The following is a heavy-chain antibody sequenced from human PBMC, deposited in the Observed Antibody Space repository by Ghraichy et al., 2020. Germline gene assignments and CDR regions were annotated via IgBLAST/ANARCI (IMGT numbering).Heavy chain of an antibody. CDR3: ARVSNDYGDYFPYYFDY. V-gene: IGHV4-4*07. CDR2: IYTSGST. CDR1: GDSISGYY. D-gene: IGHD4-17*01. Sequence: SETLSLTCTVSGDSISGYYWSWIRQPAEKGLEWIGHIYTSGSTNYNPSLKSRVTMSLDTSKNQFSLRLSSVTAADTAVYYCARVSNDYGDYFPYYFDYWGQGTLVTVSS. J-gene: IGHJ4*02.